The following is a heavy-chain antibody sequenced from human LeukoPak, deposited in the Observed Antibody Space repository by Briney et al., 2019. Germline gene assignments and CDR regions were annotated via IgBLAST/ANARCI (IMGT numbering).Heavy chain of an antibody. J-gene: IGHJ5*02. CDR3: ARDGRKSFLSKEVLRFLEWPLEGWFDP. D-gene: IGHD3-3*01. V-gene: IGHV1-18*01. CDR2: ISAYNGNT. Sequence: ASVKVSCKASGYTFTSYGISWVRQAPGQGLEWMGWISAYNGNTNYAQKLQGRVTMTTDTSTSTAYMELRSLRSDDTAVYYCARDGRKSFLSKEVLRFLEWPLEGWFDPWGQGTLVTVSS. CDR1: GYTFTSYG.